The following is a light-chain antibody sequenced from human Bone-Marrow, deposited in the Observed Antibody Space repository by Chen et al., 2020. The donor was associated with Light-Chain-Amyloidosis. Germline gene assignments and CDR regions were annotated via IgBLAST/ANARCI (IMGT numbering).Light chain of an antibody. CDR1: QTISSNY. J-gene: IGKJ4*01. CDR3: QQYGTSPLT. Sequence: EIVLTQSPGTLSLSPGEGANLSCRASQTISSNYLTWYQQKFGQAPRLLIYGSSSRATGIPDRFTGSGSVADFTLTINRLEPEDFAMYCCQQYGTSPLTVGGGTKVEIK. V-gene: IGKV3-20*01. CDR2: GSS.